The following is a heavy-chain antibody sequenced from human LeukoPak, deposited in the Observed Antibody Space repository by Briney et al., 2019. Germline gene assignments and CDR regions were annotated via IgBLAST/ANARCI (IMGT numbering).Heavy chain of an antibody. CDR1: GFTFSSYG. CDR2: IRYDGSNK. V-gene: IGHV3-30*02. J-gene: IGHJ4*02. CDR3: AKDPRRSWRWLQFDYFDY. D-gene: IGHD5-24*01. Sequence: PGGSLRLSCAASGFTFSSYGMHWVRQAPGKGLEWVAFIRYDGSNKYYADSVKGRFTISRDNSKNTLYLQMNSLRAEDTAVYYCAKDPRRSWRWLQFDYFDYWGQGTLVTVPS.